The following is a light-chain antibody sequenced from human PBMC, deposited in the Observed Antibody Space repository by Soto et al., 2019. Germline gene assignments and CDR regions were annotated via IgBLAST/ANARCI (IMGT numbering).Light chain of an antibody. CDR3: QQYGSSGT. CDR2: GAS. J-gene: IGKJ1*01. CDR1: QSVSNNY. V-gene: IGKV3-20*01. Sequence: EIGVSQSPCTLSLSTGERATLSCRASQSVSNNYLAWYQQKPGQAPRLLIYGASNRATGIPDRFSGSGSGTDFTLTISRLEPEDFAVYYCQQYGSSGTFGQGTKVAIK.